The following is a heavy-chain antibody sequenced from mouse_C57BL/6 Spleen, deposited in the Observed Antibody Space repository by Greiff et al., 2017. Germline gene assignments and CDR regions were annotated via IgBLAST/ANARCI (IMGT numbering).Heavy chain of an antibody. CDR1: GYTFTSYW. CDR2: IHPSDSDT. J-gene: IGHJ3*01. Sequence: QVQLKQPGAELVKPGASVKVSCKASGYTFTSYWMHWVKQRPGQGLEWIGRIHPSDSDTNYNQKFKGKATLTVDKSSSTAYMQLSSLTSEDSAVYYCSMASIYYGNYERVWFAYWGQGTLVTVSA. V-gene: IGHV1-74*01. CDR3: SMASIYYGNYERVWFAY. D-gene: IGHD2-1*01.